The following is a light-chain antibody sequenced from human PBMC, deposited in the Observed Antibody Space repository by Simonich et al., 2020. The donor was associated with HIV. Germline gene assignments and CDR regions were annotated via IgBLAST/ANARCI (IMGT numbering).Light chain of an antibody. J-gene: IGKJ1*01. Sequence: EIVMTQSPATLSVSPGERATLSCRASHSVSSNLAWYQQKPGQAPRLLIYGASTRATGIPARFIGSGSGTEFTLTINSLQSEDFAVYYCQQYDTWWTFGQGTKVEIK. V-gene: IGKV3-15*01. CDR3: QQYDTWWT. CDR1: HSVSSN. CDR2: GAS.